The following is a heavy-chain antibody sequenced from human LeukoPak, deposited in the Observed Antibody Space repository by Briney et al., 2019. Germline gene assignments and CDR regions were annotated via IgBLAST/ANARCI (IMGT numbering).Heavy chain of an antibody. CDR3: ARVQQLYYFDY. Sequence: SETLSLTCTVSGGSISSYYWSWIRQPPGKGLEWIGYIYYSGSTNYNPSLKSRVTISVDTSKNQFSLKLSSVTAADTAVYYCARVQQLYYFDYWGQGTLVTVSS. CDR1: GGSISSYY. V-gene: IGHV4-59*01. CDR2: IYYSGST. D-gene: IGHD1-1*01. J-gene: IGHJ4*02.